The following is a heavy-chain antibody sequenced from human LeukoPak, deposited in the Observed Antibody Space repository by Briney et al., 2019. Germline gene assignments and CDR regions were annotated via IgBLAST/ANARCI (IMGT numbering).Heavy chain of an antibody. Sequence: GTSVKVSCKASGYTFTGYYMHWVRQAPGQGLEWIGWINPNSGGTNYAHKFQGRVTMTRDTSISTAYMELSRLRSDDTAVYYCARNPPVLYDSSGYCDYWGQGTLVTVSS. D-gene: IGHD3-22*01. CDR3: ARNPPVLYDSSGYCDY. J-gene: IGHJ4*02. V-gene: IGHV1-2*02. CDR1: GYTFTGYY. CDR2: INPNSGGT.